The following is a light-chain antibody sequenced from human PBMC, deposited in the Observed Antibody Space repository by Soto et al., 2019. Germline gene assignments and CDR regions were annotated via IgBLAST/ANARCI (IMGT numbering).Light chain of an antibody. Sequence: EIVLTQSPGTLSLSPGERATLSCRASQSVSSSYLAWYQQKPGQAPRLLIYGASSRATRNPDRFSGSGSGTDFTLTISRLEPEDFAVYYCQQYGSSPRTFGQGTKLEIK. CDR2: GAS. V-gene: IGKV3-20*01. CDR3: QQYGSSPRT. J-gene: IGKJ2*01. CDR1: QSVSSSY.